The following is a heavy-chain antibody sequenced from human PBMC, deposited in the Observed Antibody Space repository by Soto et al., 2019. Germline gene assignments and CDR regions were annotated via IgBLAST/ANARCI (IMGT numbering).Heavy chain of an antibody. V-gene: IGHV3-30*18. CDR2: IAYDGTNT. CDR3: AKDGGYGYGFFDY. D-gene: IGHD5-18*01. J-gene: IGHJ4*02. Sequence: QVQLVESGGGEVQPGRSLRLSCAASGFTFNTDGMHWVRQAPGKGLECVAVIAYDGTNTYYADSVKGRFTISRDNSKNTLYLQMNSLSADDTAVYYCAKDGGYGYGFFDYWGQGTLVTVSS. CDR1: GFTFNTDG.